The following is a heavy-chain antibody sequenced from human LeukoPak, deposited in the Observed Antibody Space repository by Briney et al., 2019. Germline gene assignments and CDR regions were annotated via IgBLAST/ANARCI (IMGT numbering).Heavy chain of an antibody. CDR1: GGTLGSYA. CDR2: IIPIFGTA. V-gene: IGHV1-69*13. CDR3: ARDKSPWSGYPHDAFDI. J-gene: IGHJ3*02. D-gene: IGHD3-3*01. Sequence: ASVKLSCKASGGTLGSYAISWVRQAPGHGREWMGGIIPIFGTANYAQKFQSRVTITADESTSTAYMELSSLRSEDTAVHYCARDKSPWSGYPHDAFDIWGQGTMVTVSS.